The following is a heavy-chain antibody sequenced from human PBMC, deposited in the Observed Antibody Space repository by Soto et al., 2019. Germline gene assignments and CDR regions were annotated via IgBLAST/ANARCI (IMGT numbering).Heavy chain of an antibody. CDR3: ARGGKDSTNGVCSFYGRDV. Sequence: QVQLVQSGAEVKKPGASVKVSCKASGYTFTSYGISWVRQAPGQGLEWMGWISVYNGNTNYAQKFQGRVTMTTDTATSTVYMELRSLRSDDTAVYYCARGGKDSTNGVCSFYGRDVWGQGTTVTVSS. CDR2: ISVYNGNT. CDR1: GYTFTSYG. J-gene: IGHJ6*02. D-gene: IGHD2-8*01. V-gene: IGHV1-18*01.